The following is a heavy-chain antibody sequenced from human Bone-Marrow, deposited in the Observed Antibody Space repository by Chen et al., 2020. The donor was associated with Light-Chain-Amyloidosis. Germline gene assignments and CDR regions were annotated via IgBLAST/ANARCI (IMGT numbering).Heavy chain of an antibody. J-gene: IGHJ4*02. Sequence: DVQLEQSGPEVKKPGESLKISCKGSGYTFPNYWIGWVRQMPGKGLEWMGVYYPDDSYARYSPSCEGQVTISADKSSTTAYLQGRSLKASDTAMYYCARRRDGYNFDYWGQGTLVTVSS. D-gene: IGHD5-12*01. V-gene: IGHV5-51*01. CDR3: ARRRDGYNFDY. CDR1: GYTFPNYW. CDR2: YYPDDSYA.